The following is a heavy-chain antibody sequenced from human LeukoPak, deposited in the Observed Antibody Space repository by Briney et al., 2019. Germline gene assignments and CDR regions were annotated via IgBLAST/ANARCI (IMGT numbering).Heavy chain of an antibody. V-gene: IGHV3-30*04. D-gene: IGHD3-10*01. CDR1: GFTFSSYA. J-gene: IGHJ4*02. Sequence: PGGSLRLSCAASGFTFSSYAMHWVRQAPGKGLEWVAVISYDGSNKYYADSVKGRFTISRDNSKNTLYLQMNSLRAEDTAVYYCARETYGSGLFDYCGERSLVTVSS. CDR2: ISYDGSNK. CDR3: ARETYGSGLFDY.